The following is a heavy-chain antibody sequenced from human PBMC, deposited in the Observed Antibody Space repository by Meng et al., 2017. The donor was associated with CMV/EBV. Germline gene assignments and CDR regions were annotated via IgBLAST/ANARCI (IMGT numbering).Heavy chain of an antibody. Sequence: VGSLRLSCAASGFRFSRYWMSWVRQAPGKGLEWVANLKQDGREKYYADSVKGRFTISRDNAKNSLYLQTNSLRVEDTAVYYCAREEVAVAGLSDAFDMWGQGTMVTVSS. CDR2: LKQDGREK. J-gene: IGHJ3*02. V-gene: IGHV3-7*01. CDR3: AREEVAVAGLSDAFDM. CDR1: GFRFSRYW. D-gene: IGHD6-19*01.